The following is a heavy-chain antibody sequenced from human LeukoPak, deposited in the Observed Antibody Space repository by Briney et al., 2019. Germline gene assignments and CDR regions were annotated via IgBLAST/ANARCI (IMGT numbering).Heavy chain of an antibody. D-gene: IGHD1-26*01. J-gene: IGHJ2*01. Sequence: SGPGLVKPSQTLSLTCTVSGGSISSGDYYWSWIRQPPGKGLEWIGYIYYSGSTYYNPSLKSRVTISVDTSKNQFSLKLSSVTAADTAVYYCARGIHVGWYFDLWGRGTLVTVSS. V-gene: IGHV4-30-4*01. CDR2: IYYSGST. CDR1: GGSISSGDYY. CDR3: ARGIHVGWYFDL.